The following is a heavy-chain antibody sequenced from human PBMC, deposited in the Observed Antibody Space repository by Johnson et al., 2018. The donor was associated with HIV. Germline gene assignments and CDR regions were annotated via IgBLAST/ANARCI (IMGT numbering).Heavy chain of an antibody. CDR2: IKQDGSET. V-gene: IGHV3-7*01. J-gene: IGHJ3*02. D-gene: IGHD5-12*01. Sequence: VQLVESGGGLVQSGGSLRLSCAASGFTFSSNYMNWVRQAPGKGLEWAANIKQDGSETYYVETVQGRFTISRDNAKSSLYLQMNSLRVEDTAVYYCARELATMCAFDIWGQGTMVTVSS. CDR3: ARELATMCAFDI. CDR1: GFTFSSNY.